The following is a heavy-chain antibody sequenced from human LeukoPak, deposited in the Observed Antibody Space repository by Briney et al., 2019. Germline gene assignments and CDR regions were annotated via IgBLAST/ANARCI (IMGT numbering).Heavy chain of an antibody. V-gene: IGHV3-30-3*01. J-gene: IGHJ5*02. CDR1: GFTFSSYA. D-gene: IGHD6-19*01. CDR2: ISYDGSNK. Sequence: GGSLRLSCAASGFTFSSYAMHWVRQAPGKGLEWVAVISYDGSNKYYADSVKGRFTISRDNSKNTLYLQMNSLRAEDTAVYYCARDRTVVAGTDLDPWGQGTLVTVSS. CDR3: ARDRTVVAGTDLDP.